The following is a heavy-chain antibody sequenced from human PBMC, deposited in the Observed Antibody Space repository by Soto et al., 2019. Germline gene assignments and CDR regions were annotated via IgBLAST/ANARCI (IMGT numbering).Heavy chain of an antibody. Sequence: QVQLVQSGAEVKKPGASVKVSCKASGYTFSSYYMHWVRQAPGQGYEWMGIINPSGGGTTYAQKCQGRVTMTRDTSASRVYIGLSSLRSEATAGYYCARYDYNGYYFDYWGQGTLVTVSS. V-gene: IGHV1-46*01. D-gene: IGHD4-4*01. CDR2: INPSGGGT. CDR3: ARYDYNGYYFDY. J-gene: IGHJ4*02. CDR1: GYTFSSYY.